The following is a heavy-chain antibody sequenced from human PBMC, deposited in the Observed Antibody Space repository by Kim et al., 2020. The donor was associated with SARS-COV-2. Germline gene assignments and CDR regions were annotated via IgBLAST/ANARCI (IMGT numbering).Heavy chain of an antibody. CDR3: ARDRVVVPAAIEGYYYYGMDV. V-gene: IGHV3-48*04. J-gene: IGHJ6*02. D-gene: IGHD2-2*01. Sequence: GGSLRLSCAASGFTFSSYSMNWVRQAPGKGLEWASYISSSSSTIYYADSVKGRLTISRDNAKNSLYLQMNSLRAEDTAVYYCARDRVVVPAAIEGYYYYGMDVLGQGTTVPVS. CDR1: GFTFSSYS. CDR2: ISSSSSTI.